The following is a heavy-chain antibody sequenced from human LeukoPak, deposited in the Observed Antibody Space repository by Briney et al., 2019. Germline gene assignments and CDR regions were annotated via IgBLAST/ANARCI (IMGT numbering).Heavy chain of an antibody. CDR2: INPNSGGT. CDR3: ARIAAAGTDFWAFDI. J-gene: IGHJ3*02. V-gene: IGHV1-2*02. CDR1: GYTFTGYY. D-gene: IGHD6-13*01. Sequence: ASVKVSCKASGYTFTGYYMHWVRQAPGQGLEWMGWINPNSGGTNYAQKFQGRVTMTRDTSISTAYMELSRLRSDDTAVYYCARIAAAGTDFWAFDIWGQGTMVTVSS.